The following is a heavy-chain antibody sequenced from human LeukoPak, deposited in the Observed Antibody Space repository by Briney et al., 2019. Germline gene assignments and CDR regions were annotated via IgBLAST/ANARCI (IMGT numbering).Heavy chain of an antibody. CDR2: ISYDGSNK. CDR1: GFTFSSYA. CDR3: PRALDY. V-gene: IGHV3-30*04. J-gene: IGHJ4*02. Sequence: GRSLRLSCAASGFTFSSYAMHWVRQAPGKGLEWVAVISYDGSNKYYADSVKGRFTISRDNSKNTLYLQMNSLRAEDTAVYYCPRALDYWGQGTLVTVSS.